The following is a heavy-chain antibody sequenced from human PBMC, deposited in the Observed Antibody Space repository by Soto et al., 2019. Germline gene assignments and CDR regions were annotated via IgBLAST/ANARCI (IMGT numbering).Heavy chain of an antibody. V-gene: IGHV4-39*01. CDR2: IYYSGST. CDR1: GGSISSSSYY. Sequence: SETLSLTCTVSGGSISSSSYYWGWIRQPPGKGLEWIGSIYYSGSTYYNPSLKSRVTISVDTSKNQFSLKLSSVTAADTAVYYCARYTDGRATFDYWGQGTLVTVSS. D-gene: IGHD1-26*01. J-gene: IGHJ4*02. CDR3: ARYTDGRATFDY.